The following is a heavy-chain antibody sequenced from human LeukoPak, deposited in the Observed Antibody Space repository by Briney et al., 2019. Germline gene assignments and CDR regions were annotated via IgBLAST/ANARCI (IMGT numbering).Heavy chain of an antibody. CDR2: IYYSGST. J-gene: IGHJ4*02. CDR3: LRTGYPIDY. CDR1: GGSISSSSYY. V-gene: IGHV4-39*01. D-gene: IGHD3/OR15-3a*01. Sequence: PSETLSLTCTVSGGSISSSSYYWGWIRQPPGKGLEWIGSIYYSGSTYYNPSLKSRVTISVDTSKNQFSLKLSSVTAADTAVYYCLRTGYPIDYWGQGTLVTVSS.